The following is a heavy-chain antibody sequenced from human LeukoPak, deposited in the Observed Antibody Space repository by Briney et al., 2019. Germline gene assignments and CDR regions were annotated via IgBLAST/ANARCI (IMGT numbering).Heavy chain of an antibody. J-gene: IGHJ6*03. CDR3: AREALTTVTPNTYYYYYYMDV. CDR2: IIPIFGTA. Sequence: SVKLSCKASGGTFSSYAISWVRQAPGQGLEWMGGIIPIFGTANYAQKFQGRVTITADKSTSTAYMELSSLRSEDTAVYYCAREALTTVTPNTYYYYYYMDVWGKGTTVTVSS. D-gene: IGHD4-17*01. V-gene: IGHV1-69*06. CDR1: GGTFSSYA.